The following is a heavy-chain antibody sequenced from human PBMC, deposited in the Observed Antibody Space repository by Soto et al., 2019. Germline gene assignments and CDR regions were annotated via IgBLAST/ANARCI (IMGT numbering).Heavy chain of an antibody. CDR3: AKAPNGRKLEWLLPGFDY. CDR1: GFTFSSYA. CDR2: ISGSGGST. J-gene: IGHJ4*02. Sequence: LGGSLRLSCAASGFTFSSYAMSWVRQAPGKGLEWVSAISGSGGSTYYADSVKGRFTISRDNSKNTLYLQMNSLRAEDTAVYYCAKAPNGRKLEWLLPGFDYWGQGTLVTVSS. V-gene: IGHV3-23*01. D-gene: IGHD3-3*01.